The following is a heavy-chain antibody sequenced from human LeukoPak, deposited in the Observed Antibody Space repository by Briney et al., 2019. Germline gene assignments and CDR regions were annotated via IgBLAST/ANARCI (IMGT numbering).Heavy chain of an antibody. D-gene: IGHD5-18*01. Sequence: PSETLSLTCTVSGGSISSSSYYWGWIRQPPGKGLEWIGSIYYSGSTYYNPSLKSRVTISVDTTKNQSSLKLSSVTAADTAVYYCASPQYSYGLDWGQGTLVTVSS. CDR3: ASPQYSYGLD. CDR2: IYYSGST. J-gene: IGHJ4*02. CDR1: GGSISSSSYY. V-gene: IGHV4-39*01.